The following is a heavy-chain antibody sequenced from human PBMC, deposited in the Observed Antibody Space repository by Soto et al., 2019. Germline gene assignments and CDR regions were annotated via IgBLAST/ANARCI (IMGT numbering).Heavy chain of an antibody. CDR3: AREGIAARIPTG. Sequence: QVQVVQSGAEVKKPGASVKVSCKASGYTFTGYYLHWVRQAPGQGLEWLGWINPTGGGTNYAQDCQVRITMTRDASINPADLEVTRLRSEDTAVYDFAREGIAARIPTGWGQGTLGTVPS. V-gene: IGHV1-2*02. D-gene: IGHD6-6*01. J-gene: IGHJ4*02. CDR1: GYTFTGYY. CDR2: INPTGGGT.